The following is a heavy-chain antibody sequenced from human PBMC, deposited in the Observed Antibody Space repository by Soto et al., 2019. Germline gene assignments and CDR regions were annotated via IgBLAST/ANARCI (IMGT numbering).Heavy chain of an antibody. CDR2: IYKSATT. D-gene: IGHD2-15*01. CDR1: GNSISTVDYF. V-gene: IGHV4-30-4*01. Sequence: SETLSLTCSVSGNSISTVDYFWAWIRQPPGQALEYIGYIYKSATTYYNPSFEGRVAISLDTSKSHFSLNVTSVTAADTAVYFCARGRYCLTGRCFPNWFDSWGQGTLVTVSS. CDR3: ARGRYCLTGRCFPNWFDS. J-gene: IGHJ5*01.